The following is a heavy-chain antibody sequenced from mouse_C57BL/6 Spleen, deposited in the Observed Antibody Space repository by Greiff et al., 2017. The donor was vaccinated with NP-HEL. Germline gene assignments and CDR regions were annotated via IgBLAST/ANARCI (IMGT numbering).Heavy chain of an antibody. D-gene: IGHD2-1*01. CDR1: GYTFTNYW. J-gene: IGHJ3*01. V-gene: IGHV1-63*01. Sequence: VQRVGSGAELVRPGTSVKMSCKASGYTFTNYWIGWAKQRPGHGLGWIGDIYPGGGYTNYIEKFKGKATLTADKSSSTTYKQFSSLTSEDSAIYYCARGGGNSAWFAYWGQGTLVTVSA. CDR2: IYPGGGYT. CDR3: ARGGGNSAWFAY.